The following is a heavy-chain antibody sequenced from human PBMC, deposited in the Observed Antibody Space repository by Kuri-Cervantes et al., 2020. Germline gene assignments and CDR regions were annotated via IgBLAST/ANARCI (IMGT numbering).Heavy chain of an antibody. CDR1: GGSISSYY. J-gene: IGHJ4*02. V-gene: IGHV4-59*01. Sequence: SETLSLTCTVSGGSISSYYWSWIRQPPGKGLEWIGYIYYSGSTNYNPSLKSRVTISVDTSKNQFSLKLSSVTAADTAVYYCARDAGGPRGYFFRYFDHWGQGALVTVSS. CDR2: IYYSGST. CDR3: ARDAGGPRGYFFRYFDH. D-gene: IGHD2/OR15-2a*01.